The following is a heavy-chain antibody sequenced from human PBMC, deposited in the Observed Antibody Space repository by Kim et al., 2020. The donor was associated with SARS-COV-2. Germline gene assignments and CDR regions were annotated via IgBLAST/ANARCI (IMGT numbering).Heavy chain of an antibody. V-gene: IGHV3-7*01. Sequence: GGSLRLSCAASGFSFSSYWMSWVRQAPGKGLEWVANIKQDGSEKYYVDSVKGRFTISRDNARKSLYLQMNSLRAEDTAVYYCARPSRSMIAFNWGQGTLVTVSS. CDR3: ARPSRSMIAFN. D-gene: IGHD3-22*01. J-gene: IGHJ4*02. CDR1: GFSFSSYW. CDR2: IKQDGSEK.